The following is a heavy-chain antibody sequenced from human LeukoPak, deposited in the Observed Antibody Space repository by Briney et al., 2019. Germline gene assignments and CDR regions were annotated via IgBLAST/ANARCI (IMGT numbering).Heavy chain of an antibody. V-gene: IGHV3-7*01. J-gene: IGHJ4*02. CDR1: GFTFTTYW. CDR2: IKQDGTEK. CDR3: ARDLMGWDLHYFDY. D-gene: IGHD1-26*01. Sequence: GGSLRLSCAASGFTFTTYWMSWVRQAPGKGLEWVANIKQDGTEKYYVDSVKGRFTISRDNAKNSLYLQMNSLSVEDTAVYYCARDLMGWDLHYFDYWGQGTLVTVSS.